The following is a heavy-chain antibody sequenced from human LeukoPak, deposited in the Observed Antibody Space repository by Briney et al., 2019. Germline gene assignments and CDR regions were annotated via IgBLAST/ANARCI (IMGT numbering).Heavy chain of an antibody. CDR2: INPNSGGT. CDR1: GYMFTGYY. D-gene: IGHD6-6*01. CDR3: AREGPYSDSSRSRFDY. J-gene: IGHJ4*02. V-gene: IGHV1-2*02. Sequence: ASVKVSCKASGYMFTGYYMHWVRQAPGQGLEWMGWINPNSGGTNYAQKFQGRVTMTRDTSTSTVYMELSSLRSEDTAVYYCAREGPYSDSSRSRFDYWGQGTLVTVSS.